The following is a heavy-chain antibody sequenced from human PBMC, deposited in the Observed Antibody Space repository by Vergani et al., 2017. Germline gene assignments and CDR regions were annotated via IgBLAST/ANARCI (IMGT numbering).Heavy chain of an antibody. D-gene: IGHD4-23*01. CDR2: INTISGNP. Sequence: QVQLVQSGSELKKPGASVKVSCKASGYTFTRYAMNWVRQAPGQGLEWMGWINTISGNPTYAQGFTGRFVFSLDTSVSTAYLQISSLQAADPAVYYCATKNGGNDETMGYWGQGTLVTVSS. CDR1: GYTFTRYA. J-gene: IGHJ4*02. CDR3: ATKNGGNDETMGY. V-gene: IGHV7-4-1*02.